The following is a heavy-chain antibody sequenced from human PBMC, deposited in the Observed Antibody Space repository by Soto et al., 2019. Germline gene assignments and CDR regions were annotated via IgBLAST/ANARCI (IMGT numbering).Heavy chain of an antibody. D-gene: IGHD3-22*01. CDR1: GYTFTGYY. CDR2: INPNSGGT. J-gene: IGHJ4*02. Sequence: QVQLVQSGAEVKKPGASVKVSCKASGYTFTGYYMHWVRQAPGQGLEWMGWINPNSGGTNYAQKFQGWVTMTRDTSISTAYMELSRLRSVDTAVYYCARAYYDSSGYPPDYWGQGTLVTVSS. CDR3: ARAYYDSSGYPPDY. V-gene: IGHV1-2*04.